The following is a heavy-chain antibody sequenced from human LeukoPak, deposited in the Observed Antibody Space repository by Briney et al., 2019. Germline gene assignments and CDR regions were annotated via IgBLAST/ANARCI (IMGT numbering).Heavy chain of an antibody. Sequence: GGSLRLSCAASGFTFSSYSMNWVRQAPGKGLEWVSSISSSSSYIYYADSVKGRFTISRDNAKNSLYLQMNSLRAEDTAVYYCARGGDSSGWYVDYWGQGALVTVSS. D-gene: IGHD6-19*01. CDR2: ISSSSSYI. V-gene: IGHV3-21*01. J-gene: IGHJ4*02. CDR3: ARGGDSSGWYVDY. CDR1: GFTFSSYS.